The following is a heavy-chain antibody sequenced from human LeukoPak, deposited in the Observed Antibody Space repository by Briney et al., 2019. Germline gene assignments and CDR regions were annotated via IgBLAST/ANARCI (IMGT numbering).Heavy chain of an antibody. CDR1: GGSISSSY. V-gene: IGHV4-59*08. Sequence: NTSETLSLTCTVSGGSISSSYWTWIRQPPGKGLEWIGYITYSWATHYNPSLMSRVTISLDMSKNQFSLNLRSVTASDTAVYYCARHARYFDLWGRGALVTASS. CDR2: ITYSWAT. CDR3: ARHARYFDL. J-gene: IGHJ2*01.